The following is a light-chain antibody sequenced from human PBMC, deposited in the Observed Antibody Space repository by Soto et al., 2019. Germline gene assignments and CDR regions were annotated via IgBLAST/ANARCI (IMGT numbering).Light chain of an antibody. CDR3: QQYGSSGT. CDR2: GAS. J-gene: IGKJ1*01. V-gene: IGKV3-20*01. CDR1: QSVSNNH. Sequence: DIVLTQSPGTLSLSSGATATLSFMASQSVSNNHLAGYQQKPGQAPRFLIYGASNRATGIPDRFSGSGSGTDFTLTISRLEPEDFAVYYCQQYGSSGTFGQGTKVDIK.